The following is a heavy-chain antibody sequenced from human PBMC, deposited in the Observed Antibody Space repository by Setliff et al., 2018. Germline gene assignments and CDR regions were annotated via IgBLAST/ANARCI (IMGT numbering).Heavy chain of an antibody. CDR3: AIFVHMDV. CDR1: GFTFSSYS. V-gene: IGHV3-7*01. J-gene: IGHJ6*02. D-gene: IGHD3-9*01. CDR2: INPDGGHT. Sequence: PGGSLRLSCTASGFTFSSYSMSWVRQAPGKGLEWVAHINPDGGHTFYEDSVKGRFTISRDNAKNSLYLQINSLRAEDTAVYYCAIFVHMDVWGQGTTVTVSS.